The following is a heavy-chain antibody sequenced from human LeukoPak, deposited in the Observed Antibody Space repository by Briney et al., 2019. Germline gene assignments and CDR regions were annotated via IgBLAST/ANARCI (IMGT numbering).Heavy chain of an antibody. CDR3: ARVSGGNYDY. CDR1: GFTVSNNY. V-gene: IGHV3-66*01. J-gene: IGHJ4*02. Sequence: GGSLRLSCAASGFTVSNNYMSWVRQAPGKGLEWVSVIYSGGSTYYADSVKGRFTISRDSSKNTLNLQMNSLRDEDTAVYYCARVSGGNYDYGGQGTLVTVSS. D-gene: IGHD4-23*01. CDR2: IYSGGST.